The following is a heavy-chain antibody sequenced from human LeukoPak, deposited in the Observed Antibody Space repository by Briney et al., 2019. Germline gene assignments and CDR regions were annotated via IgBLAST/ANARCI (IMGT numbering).Heavy chain of an antibody. V-gene: IGHV4-59*12. J-gene: IGHJ1*01. CDR1: GGSISSYY. Sequence: SETLSLTCTVSGGSISSYYWSWIRQPPGKGLEWIGYIYYSGSTNYNPSLKSRVTISVDTSKNQFSLKLSSVTAADTAVYYCARDTYYYGSGSYYIFQHWGQGTLVTVSS. CDR3: ARDTYYYGSGSYYIFQH. D-gene: IGHD3-10*01. CDR2: IYYSGST.